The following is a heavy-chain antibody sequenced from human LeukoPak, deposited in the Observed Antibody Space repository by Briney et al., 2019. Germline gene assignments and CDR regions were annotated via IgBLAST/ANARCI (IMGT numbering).Heavy chain of an antibody. J-gene: IGHJ2*01. CDR1: GGSFSGYY. CDR3: ASLGSGSYSRKNWYFDL. V-gene: IGHV4-34*01. Sequence: SETLSLTCAVYGGSFSGYYWSWIRRPPGKGLEWIGEVNQSGSTNYNPSLKSRVSISVDTSKNQFSLKLSSVTAADTAVYYCASLGSGSYSRKNWYFDLWGRGTLVTVSS. CDR2: VNQSGST. D-gene: IGHD3-10*01.